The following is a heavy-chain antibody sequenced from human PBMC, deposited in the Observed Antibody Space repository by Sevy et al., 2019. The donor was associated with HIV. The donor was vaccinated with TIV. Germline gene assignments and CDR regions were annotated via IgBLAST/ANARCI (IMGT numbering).Heavy chain of an antibody. CDR1: GFTFSSYS. Sequence: GGSLRLSCAASGFTFSSYSMNWVRQAPGKGLEWVSSISSSSSYIYYADSVKGRFTISRDNAKNSLYLQMNSLRAEDTAGYYCARDRYCSSTSCYYGMDVWGQGTTVTVSS. V-gene: IGHV3-21*01. D-gene: IGHD2-2*01. CDR3: ARDRYCSSTSCYYGMDV. CDR2: ISSSSSYI. J-gene: IGHJ6*02.